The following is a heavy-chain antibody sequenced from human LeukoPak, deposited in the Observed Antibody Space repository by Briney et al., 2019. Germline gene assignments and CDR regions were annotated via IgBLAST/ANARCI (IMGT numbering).Heavy chain of an antibody. J-gene: IGHJ3*01. D-gene: IGHD6-25*01. CDR1: GGSIRSSYYY. CDR3: ARDRLHAFDF. CDR2: IYDSGST. Sequence: SETLSLTCTVSGGSIRSSYYYWGWIRQPPGKGLEWIGSIYDSGSTYYNPSLKSRVTISVDTSKNQFSLKLNSVTAADTAVYYCARDRLHAFDFWGQGTKVTVSS. V-gene: IGHV4-39*02.